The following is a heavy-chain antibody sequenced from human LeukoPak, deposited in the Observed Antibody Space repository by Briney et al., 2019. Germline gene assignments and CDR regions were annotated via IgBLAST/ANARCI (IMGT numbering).Heavy chain of an antibody. Sequence: GGSLRLSCTVSGFTVSSNSMSWVRQAPGKGLEWVSFIYSDNTHYSDSVKGRFTISRDNSKNTLYLQMNSLGTEDTAIYYCASAITLAVGYCWGQGTLVTVSS. D-gene: IGHD3-22*01. CDR3: ASAITLAVGYC. CDR2: IYSDNT. V-gene: IGHV3-66*03. J-gene: IGHJ4*02. CDR1: GFTVSSNS.